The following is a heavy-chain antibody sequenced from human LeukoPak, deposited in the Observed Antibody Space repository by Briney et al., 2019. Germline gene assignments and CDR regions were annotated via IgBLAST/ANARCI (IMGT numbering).Heavy chain of an antibody. Sequence: GASVKVSCKASGYTFINFFMHWVRQAPGQGLEWMGWINPNSGGINLAQKFQGRVTMTRDTSISTAYMELSSLRSGDTAVYFCARGTEGGSGWDLSYWGQGTLLIVSS. V-gene: IGHV1-2*02. J-gene: IGHJ4*02. CDR1: GYTFINFF. CDR2: INPNSGGI. D-gene: IGHD6-19*01. CDR3: ARGTEGGSGWDLSY.